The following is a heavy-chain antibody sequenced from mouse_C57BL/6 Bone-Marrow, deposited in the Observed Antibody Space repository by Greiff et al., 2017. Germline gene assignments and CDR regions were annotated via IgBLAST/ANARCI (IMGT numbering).Heavy chain of an antibody. Sequence: VQLQQPGAELVKPGASVKMSCKASGYTFTSYWITWVKQRPGQGLEWIGDIYPGSGSTNYNEKFKSKATLTVDTSSSTAYMQLSSLTSEDSAVYYCARGTTVENYAMDYWGQGTSVTVSS. J-gene: IGHJ4*01. CDR2: IYPGSGST. CDR1: GYTFTSYW. CDR3: ARGTTVENYAMDY. D-gene: IGHD1-1*01. V-gene: IGHV1-55*01.